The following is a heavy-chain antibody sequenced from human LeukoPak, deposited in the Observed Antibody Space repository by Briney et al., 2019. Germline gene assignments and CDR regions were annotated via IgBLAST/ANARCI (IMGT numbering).Heavy chain of an antibody. J-gene: IGHJ6*02. V-gene: IGHV3-48*03. Sequence: GRSLRLSCAASGLTFSSYEMTWVRQAPGKGLEWVSNTSSSDTTIHYADSVKGRFTISRDNARNSLYLQMNSLRAEDTAVYYCARSRRDNYYYYYGMDVWGQGTTVTVSS. CDR1: GLTFSSYE. CDR3: ARSRRDNYYYYYGMDV. CDR2: TSSSDTTI. D-gene: IGHD5-24*01.